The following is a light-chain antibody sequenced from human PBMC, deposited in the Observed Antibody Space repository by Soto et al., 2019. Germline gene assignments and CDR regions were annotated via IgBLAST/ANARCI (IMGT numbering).Light chain of an antibody. CDR2: DTS. CDR3: QQYENLPLT. V-gene: IGKV1-33*01. Sequence: DIQMTQSPSSLSASVGDRVTITCQASQDISNLLNWYQQRPGKAPSLLIYDTSNLKAGVPSRFSGSGSGTHFTFTISSLQPEDSATYYCQQYENLPLTFGGGTKVDIK. CDR1: QDISNL. J-gene: IGKJ4*01.